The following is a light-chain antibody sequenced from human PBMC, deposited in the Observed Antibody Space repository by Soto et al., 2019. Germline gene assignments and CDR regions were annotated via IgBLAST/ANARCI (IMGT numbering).Light chain of an antibody. CDR2: AAS. CDR1: QSISSY. J-gene: IGKJ1*01. CDR3: QQSYSTLIT. V-gene: IGKV1-39*01. Sequence: DIQMTQCPSSLSASVGDRVTITCRASQSISSYLNWYQQKPGKAPKLLIYAASSLQSGVPSRFSGSGSGTDFTLTISSLQPEDFATYYCQQSYSTLITFGQGTKVDIK.